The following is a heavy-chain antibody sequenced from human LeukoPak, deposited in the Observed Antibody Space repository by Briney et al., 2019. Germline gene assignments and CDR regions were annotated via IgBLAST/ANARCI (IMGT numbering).Heavy chain of an antibody. CDR3: ARAYCGGDCPPYYFDY. J-gene: IGHJ4*02. CDR1: GFTFSDYY. Sequence: PGGSLRLSCAAAGFTFSDYYRSWIRQAPGKGLEWVSYISSSSSYTNYADSVKGRFTISRDNAKNSLYLQMNSLRAEDTAVYYCARAYCGGDCPPYYFDYWGQGTLVTVSS. V-gene: IGHV3-11*03. D-gene: IGHD2-21*02. CDR2: ISSSSSYT.